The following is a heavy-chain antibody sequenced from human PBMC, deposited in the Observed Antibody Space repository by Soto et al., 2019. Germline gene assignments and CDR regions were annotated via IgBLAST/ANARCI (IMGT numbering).Heavy chain of an antibody. CDR3: ASQTGTHYYYYMDV. CDR2: IIPYIGNT. J-gene: IGHJ6*03. CDR1: GGPLSSYL. Sequence: GASVKVSCRASGGPLSSYLISWLRQAPGQGLEWMGGIIPYIGNTNYAQKFQGRVTMTADKSTSTAYMELSSLRSDDTAVYYCASQTGTHYYYYMDVWGKGTTVTVSS. V-gene: IGHV1-69*10. D-gene: IGHD1-1*01.